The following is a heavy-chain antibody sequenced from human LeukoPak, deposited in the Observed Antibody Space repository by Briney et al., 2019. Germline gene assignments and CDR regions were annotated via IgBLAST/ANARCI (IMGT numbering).Heavy chain of an antibody. CDR2: IFTSGST. V-gene: IGHV4-4*09. Sequence: SEALSLTCSVSGGSISYYYWSWIRQLPGKGLEWIGDIFTSGSTSYSPSLKSRVTMSVDPSTNQFSLNLNSVTAADTAVYYCARRIEHWFDPWGQGTLVTVSS. CDR3: ARRIEHWFDP. J-gene: IGHJ5*02. CDR1: GGSISYYY.